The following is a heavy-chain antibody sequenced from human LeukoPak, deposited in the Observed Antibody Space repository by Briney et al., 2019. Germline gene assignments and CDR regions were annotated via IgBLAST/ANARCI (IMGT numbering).Heavy chain of an antibody. V-gene: IGHV3-23*01. CDR2: ITKSGDNT. CDR3: ADSNYWYPVDY. CDR1: GFTFSNYA. J-gene: IGHJ4*02. Sequence: PGGSLRLSCAASGFTFSNYAMRWVRQAPGKGLEWVSSITKSGDNTYYTDSVKGRSTISRDNSKNTLYLQMHSLRAEDTALYYCADSNYWYPVDYWGRGTLVTVSS. D-gene: IGHD4-11*01.